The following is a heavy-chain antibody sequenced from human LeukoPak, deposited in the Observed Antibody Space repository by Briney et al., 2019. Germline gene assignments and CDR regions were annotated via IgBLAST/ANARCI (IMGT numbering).Heavy chain of an antibody. CDR1: GFTFSSYW. J-gene: IGHJ4*02. Sequence: GGSLRLSCAASGFTFSSYWMHWVRQAPGQGLEWMGIINPSGGSTSYAQKFQGRVTMTRDTSTSTVYMELSSLRSEDMAVYYCARGSLLRYFAPIDYWGQGTLVTVSS. CDR3: ARGSLLRYFAPIDY. CDR2: INPSGGST. V-gene: IGHV1-46*01. D-gene: IGHD3-9*01.